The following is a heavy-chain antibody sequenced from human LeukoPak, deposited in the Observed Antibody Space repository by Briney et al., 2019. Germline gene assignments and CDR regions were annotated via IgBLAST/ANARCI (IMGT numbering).Heavy chain of an antibody. CDR3: AELGITMIGGV. J-gene: IGHJ6*04. Sequence: PGGSLRLSCAASGFTFSSYDVSWVRQAPGKGLEWVSSITASGGSTYYADSVKGRFTISRDNAKNSLYLQMNSLRAEDTAVYYCAELGITMIGGVWGKGTTVTISS. CDR2: ITASGGST. D-gene: IGHD3-10*02. CDR1: GFTFSSYD. V-gene: IGHV3-23*01.